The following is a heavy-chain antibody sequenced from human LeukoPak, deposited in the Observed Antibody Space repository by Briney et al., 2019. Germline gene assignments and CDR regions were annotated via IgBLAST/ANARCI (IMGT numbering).Heavy chain of an antibody. V-gene: IGHV2-5*01. D-gene: IGHD3-22*01. J-gene: IGHJ5*02. CDR3: AHDRAGIGFDP. CDR1: GFSLSTTGVG. Sequence: SGPMLVKPTQTLTLTCTFSGFSLSTTGVGVTWVRQPPGKALEWLALIYWNDDKHYSPSLKTRLTITKDTSKNQVVLTMTSMDPVDTATYYCAHDRAGIGFDPWGQGTLVTVSS. CDR2: IYWNDDK.